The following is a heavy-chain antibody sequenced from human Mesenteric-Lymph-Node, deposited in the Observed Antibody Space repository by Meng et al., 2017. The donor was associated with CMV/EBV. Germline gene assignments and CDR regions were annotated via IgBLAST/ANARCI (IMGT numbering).Heavy chain of an antibody. CDR3: ARVGGVIVIGDSYYFDY. CDR2: FCYSGTT. Sequence: SETLSLTCTVSGGSITSISYCWAWIRQPPGKGLEWIGNFCYSGTTSYNPSLKSRVTISVDKSKNQFSLKLSSVTAADTAVYYCARVGGVIVIGDSYYFDYWGQGTLVTVSS. CDR1: GGSITSISYC. V-gene: IGHV4-39*07. J-gene: IGHJ4*02. D-gene: IGHD3-16*02.